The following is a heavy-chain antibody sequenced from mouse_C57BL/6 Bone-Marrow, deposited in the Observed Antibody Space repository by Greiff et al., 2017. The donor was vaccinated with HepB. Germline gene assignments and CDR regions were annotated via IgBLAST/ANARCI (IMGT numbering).Heavy chain of an antibody. CDR1: GYTFTSYW. D-gene: IGHD1-1*01. V-gene: IGHV1-52*01. CDR2: IDPSDSET. Sequence: QVQLQQPGAELVRPGSSVKLSCKASGYTFTSYWMHWVKQRPIQGLEWIGNIDPSDSETRYNQKFKDKATLTVDKSSSTAYMQLSSLTSEDSAVYYCARTGGYYYPGWFAYWGQGTLVTVSA. J-gene: IGHJ3*01. CDR3: ARTGGYYYPGWFAY.